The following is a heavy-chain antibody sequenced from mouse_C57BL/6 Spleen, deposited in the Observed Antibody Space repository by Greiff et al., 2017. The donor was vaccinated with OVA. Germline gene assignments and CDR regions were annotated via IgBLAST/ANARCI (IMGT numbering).Heavy chain of an antibody. D-gene: IGHD3-2*02. CDR1: GYAFSSSW. Sequence: VQRVESGPELVKPGASVKISCKASGYAFSSSWMNWVKQRPGKGLEWIGRIYPGDGDTNYNGKFKGKATLTADKSSSTAYMQLSSLTSEDSAVYFCARPQTAQATGFAYWGQGTLVTVSA. CDR2: IYPGDGDT. J-gene: IGHJ3*01. V-gene: IGHV1-82*01. CDR3: ARPQTAQATGFAY.